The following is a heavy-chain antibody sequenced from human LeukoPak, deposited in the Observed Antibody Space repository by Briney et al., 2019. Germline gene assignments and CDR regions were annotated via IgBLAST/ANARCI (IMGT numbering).Heavy chain of an antibody. J-gene: IGHJ5*02. Sequence: ASVKVSCKASGYTFTSYDINWVRQAAGQGLEWMGWMSPNRGGTGYAQKFQGRVTITSNTSISTAYMELSNLTSEDTAVYYCARGQYTSTWYRGSRWFDPWGQGTLVTVSS. V-gene: IGHV1-8*03. CDR2: MSPNRGGT. CDR3: ARGQYTSTWYRGSRWFDP. CDR1: GYTFTSYD. D-gene: IGHD6-13*01.